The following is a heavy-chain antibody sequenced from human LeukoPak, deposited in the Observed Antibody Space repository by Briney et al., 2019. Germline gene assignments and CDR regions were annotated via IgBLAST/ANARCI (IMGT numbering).Heavy chain of an antibody. CDR2: INTNTGNP. J-gene: IGHJ4*02. V-gene: IGHV7-4-1*02. Sequence: GASVKVCCKASGYSFTTNAMNWVRQAPGQGLEWMGWINTNTGNPTYVQGFTGRFVFSLDTSVSTAYLQISSLKAEDTAVYYCARGPRYYGSGTYYFDYWGQGTLVTVSS. CDR1: GYSFTTNA. D-gene: IGHD3-10*01. CDR3: ARGPRYYGSGTYYFDY.